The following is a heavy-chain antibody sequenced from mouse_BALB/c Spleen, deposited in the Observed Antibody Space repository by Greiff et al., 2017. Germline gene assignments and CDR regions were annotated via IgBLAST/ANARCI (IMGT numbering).Heavy chain of an antibody. CDR3: ARGGVITTSWFAY. CDR2: ISTYYGDA. D-gene: IGHD2-4*01. CDR1: GYTFTDYA. V-gene: IGHV1S137*01. Sequence: QVQLKQSGAELVRPGVSVKISCKGSGYTFTDYAMHWVKQSHAKSLEWIGVISTYYGDASYNQKFKGKATMTVDKSSSTAYMELARLTSEDSANYYCARGGVITTSWFAYWGQGTLVTVSA. J-gene: IGHJ3*01.